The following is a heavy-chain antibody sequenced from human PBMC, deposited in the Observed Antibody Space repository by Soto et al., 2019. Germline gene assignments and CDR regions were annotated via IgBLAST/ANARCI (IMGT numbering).Heavy chain of an antibody. Sequence: EVQLLESGGGLVQPGGSLRLSCAASGFTFSSYAMSWVRQAPGKGLEWVSAISGSGGSTYYADSVKGRFTISRDNSKNMLYLQMNSLRAEHTAVYYCAKETYYYDSTGHSLFDYWGQGTLVTVSS. CDR2: ISGSGGST. CDR1: GFTFSSYA. J-gene: IGHJ4*02. D-gene: IGHD3-22*01. V-gene: IGHV3-23*01. CDR3: AKETYYYDSTGHSLFDY.